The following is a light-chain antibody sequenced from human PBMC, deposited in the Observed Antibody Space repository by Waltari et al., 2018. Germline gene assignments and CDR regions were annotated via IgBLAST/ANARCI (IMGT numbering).Light chain of an antibody. CDR2: EVS. CDR3: SSYAGSNNLV. CDR1: RRDVGGYNY. V-gene: IGLV2-8*01. J-gene: IGLJ3*02. Sequence: SALTQPPSASGSPGQSVTISCTGTRRDVGGYNYVSWYQQHPGKAPKLMIYEVSKRPSGVPDRFSGSKSGNTASLTVSGLQAEDEADYYCSSYAGSNNLVFGGGTKLTVL.